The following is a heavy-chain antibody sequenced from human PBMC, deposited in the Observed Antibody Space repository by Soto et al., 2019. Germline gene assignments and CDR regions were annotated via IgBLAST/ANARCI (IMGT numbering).Heavy chain of an antibody. CDR1: GGSVSTQY. Sequence: QVQLQESGPGLVKPSETLSLTCTVSGGSVSTQYWSWIRQTPGKGLEWLAYIYNSGSTAYNPSLKSRLSVSIDTSKNQFFLRLSSVTAGDTAVYFCARHVTTYTSGNDYDAFDVWGQGTMVTVSS. D-gene: IGHD5-12*01. CDR3: ARHVTTYTSGNDYDAFDV. CDR2: IYNSGST. J-gene: IGHJ3*01. V-gene: IGHV4-59*08.